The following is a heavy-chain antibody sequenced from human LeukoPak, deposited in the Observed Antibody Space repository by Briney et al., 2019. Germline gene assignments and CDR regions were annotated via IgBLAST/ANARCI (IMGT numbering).Heavy chain of an antibody. V-gene: IGHV3-53*01. D-gene: IGHD2-15*01. CDR1: GFTFSEYY. CDR2: IYGGDTT. CDR3: ATLYGGQRADGY. Sequence: PGGSLRLSCAASGFTFSEYYMDWVRQAPGKGLEWVSSIYGGDTTEYAGSVKGRFTISRDNSKNTLYLQMNSLRTDDTAVYYCATLYGGQRADGYWGQGTLVIVSS. J-gene: IGHJ4*02.